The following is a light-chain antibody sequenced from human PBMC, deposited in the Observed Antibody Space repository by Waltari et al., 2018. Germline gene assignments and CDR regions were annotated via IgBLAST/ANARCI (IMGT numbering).Light chain of an antibody. Sequence: IVLTQSPGTLSLSPGEGATLSCRASQTVTSSYLDWYQQKPGQAPRLLIYGASSRATAIPDKFSGSGSGADFTLTISRLEPEDSAVYYCQQYGSSPITFDQGTRLEIK. CDR3: QQYGSSPIT. CDR1: QTVTSSY. V-gene: IGKV3-20*01. J-gene: IGKJ5*01. CDR2: GAS.